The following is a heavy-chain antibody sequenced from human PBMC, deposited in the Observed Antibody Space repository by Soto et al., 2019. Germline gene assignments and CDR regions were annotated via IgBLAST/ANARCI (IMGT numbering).Heavy chain of an antibody. J-gene: IGHJ4*02. CDR3: AKSIAVAGNFDY. Sequence: PGGSLRLSCAASGFTFSSYAMSWVRQAPGKELEWVSAISGSGGSTYYADSVKGRFTISRDNSKNTLYLQMNSLRAEDTAVYYCAKSIAVAGNFDYWGQGTLATVSS. CDR2: ISGSGGST. V-gene: IGHV3-23*01. D-gene: IGHD6-19*01. CDR1: GFTFSSYA.